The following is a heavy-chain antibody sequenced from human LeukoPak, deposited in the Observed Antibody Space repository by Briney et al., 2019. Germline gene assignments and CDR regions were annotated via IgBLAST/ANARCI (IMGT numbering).Heavy chain of an antibody. CDR2: ISYDGSNK. Sequence: GGSLRLSCAASGFTLSSYAIHWVRQAPAKGLEWVAVISYDGSNKYYADSVKGRFTISRDNAKNSLYLQMNSLRDEDTAVYYCARGGQGNWPTPFDYWGQGTLVTVSS. D-gene: IGHD1-1*01. V-gene: IGHV3-30*04. J-gene: IGHJ4*02. CDR1: GFTLSSYA. CDR3: ARGGQGNWPTPFDY.